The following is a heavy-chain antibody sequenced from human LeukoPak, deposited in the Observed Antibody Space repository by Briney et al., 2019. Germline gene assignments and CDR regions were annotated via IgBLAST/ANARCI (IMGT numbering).Heavy chain of an antibody. Sequence: PSETLSLTCTVSGGSISSYYWSWIRQPPGKGLEWIGYIYYSGSTNYNPSLKSRVTISVDTSKNQFSLKLCSVTAADTAVYYCARTVDTAMGYFDYWGQGTLVTVSS. J-gene: IGHJ4*02. D-gene: IGHD5-18*01. V-gene: IGHV4-59*01. CDR2: IYYSGST. CDR3: ARTVDTAMGYFDY. CDR1: GGSISSYY.